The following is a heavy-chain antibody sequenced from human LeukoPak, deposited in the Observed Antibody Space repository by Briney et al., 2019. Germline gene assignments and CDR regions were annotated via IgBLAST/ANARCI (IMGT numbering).Heavy chain of an antibody. CDR2: INPNSGGT. Sequence: GASVKVSCKASGYTFTGYYMHWVRQAPGQGLERMGRINPNSGGTNYAQRFQGRVTMTRDTSISTAYMELSRLRSDDTAVYYCRAVADTILTYYFDYWGQGTLVTVSS. V-gene: IGHV1-2*06. J-gene: IGHJ4*02. CDR1: GYTFTGYY. CDR3: RAVADTILTYYFDY. D-gene: IGHD6-19*01.